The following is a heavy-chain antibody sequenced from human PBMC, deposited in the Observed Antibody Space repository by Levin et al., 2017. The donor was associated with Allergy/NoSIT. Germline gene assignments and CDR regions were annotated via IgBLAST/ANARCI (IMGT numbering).Heavy chain of an antibody. V-gene: IGHV1-18*01. CDR3: AREHGYSGYLLD. D-gene: IGHD3-22*01. Sequence: GASVKVSCTTSGYTFRNYGISWVRQAPGQGLEWVGWISPYNGHTSHAPNLEGRLTLTTDTSTNTVYMDLRSLRSDDTAVYYCAREHGYSGYLLDWGQGTLVTVSS. CDR2: ISPYNGHT. CDR1: GYTFRNYG. J-gene: IGHJ4*02.